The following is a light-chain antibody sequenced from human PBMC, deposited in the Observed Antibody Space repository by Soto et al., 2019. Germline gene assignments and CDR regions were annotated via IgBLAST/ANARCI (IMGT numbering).Light chain of an antibody. Sequence: QSALTQPASLSGSPGQSITISCTGTSSDIGAYDYVSWFQQHPGKAPKLMISEVNNRPSGVPDRFSGSKSGTSASLAIIRLQAEDEGDYYCQSYDLSLRNYVFGSGTKLTVL. V-gene: IGLV2-14*01. CDR2: EVN. CDR3: QSYDLSLRNYV. CDR1: SSDIGAYDY. J-gene: IGLJ1*01.